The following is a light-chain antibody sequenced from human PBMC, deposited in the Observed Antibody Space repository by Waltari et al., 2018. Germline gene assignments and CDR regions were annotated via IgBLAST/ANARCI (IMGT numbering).Light chain of an antibody. Sequence: QSALTQPASVSGSPGQSITISCTGFNSNVGSYNLVTWYQKHPGKAPNLLIYEGNRRPSVVSNRFSGSKSDNTASLTLSGLQAEDEADYYCCSNVSSSVFFGGGTKLTVL. CDR2: EGN. CDR3: CSNVSSSVF. V-gene: IGLV2-23*03. J-gene: IGLJ2*01. CDR1: NSNVGSYNL.